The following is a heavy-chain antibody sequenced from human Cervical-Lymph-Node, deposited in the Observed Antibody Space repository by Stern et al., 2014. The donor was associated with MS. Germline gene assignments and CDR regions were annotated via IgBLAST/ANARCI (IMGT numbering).Heavy chain of an antibody. V-gene: IGHV4-39*02. CDR2: RNNRGGT. CDR1: GASMSSTTYY. Sequence: QVQLQESGPGLVKPSETLSLTCSVSGASMSSTTYYWGWIRQAPGEGLEWFGNRNNRGGTRYTPPLKCRVPISVDTSKKVFSLKLTSATAADTAVYYCARVRSAAPDLPFDFWGQGTLVTVSS. CDR3: ARVRSAAPDLPFDF. J-gene: IGHJ4*02. D-gene: IGHD6-6*01.